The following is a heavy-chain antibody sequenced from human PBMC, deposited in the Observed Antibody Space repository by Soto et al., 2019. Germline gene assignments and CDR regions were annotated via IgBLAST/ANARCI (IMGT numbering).Heavy chain of an antibody. V-gene: IGHV3-30-3*01. CDR1: GFTFSSYA. J-gene: IGHJ4*02. Sequence: QVQLVESGGGVVQPGRSQRLSCAASGFTFSSYAMHWVRQAPGKGLEWVAVISYDGSNKYYADSVKGRFTISRDNSKNALYLQMNSLRAEDTAVYYCARDPSDGGTSYFDYWGQGTLVTVSS. D-gene: IGHD2-15*01. CDR3: ARDPSDGGTSYFDY. CDR2: ISYDGSNK.